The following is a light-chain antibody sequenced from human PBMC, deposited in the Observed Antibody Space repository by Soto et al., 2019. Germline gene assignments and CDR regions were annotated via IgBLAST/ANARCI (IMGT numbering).Light chain of an antibody. V-gene: IGKV3-11*01. Sequence: EIVLTQSPATLSLSPGERATLSCRASQTVSRFLAWYQQKPGQAPRLLFYDASNRATGIPARLSGSGSGTKSTHTITRQEPEDFAVSFCQQNSTWPPITFGHGTRLEIK. CDR2: DAS. J-gene: IGKJ5*01. CDR1: QTVSRF. CDR3: QQNSTWPPIT.